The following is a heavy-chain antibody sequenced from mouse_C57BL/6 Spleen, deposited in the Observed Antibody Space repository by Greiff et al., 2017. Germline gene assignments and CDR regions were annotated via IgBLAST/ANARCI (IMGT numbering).Heavy chain of an antibody. CDR3: AREDDYSVDY. Sequence: QVQLQQPGAELVKPGASVKMSCKASGYTFTSYWITWVKQRPGQGLEWIGDIYPGSGSTNYNEKFKCKATLTVDTSSNTAYMQLSSLTSEDSAVVYSAREDDYSVDYWGQGATLTVYS. J-gene: IGHJ2*01. V-gene: IGHV1-55*01. D-gene: IGHD2-13*01. CDR1: GYTFTSYW. CDR2: IYPGSGST.